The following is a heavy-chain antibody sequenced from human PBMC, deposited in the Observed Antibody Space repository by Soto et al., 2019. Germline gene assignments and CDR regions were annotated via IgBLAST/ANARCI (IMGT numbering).Heavy chain of an antibody. CDR3: AXDVXSSVF. J-gene: IGHJ4*02. D-gene: IGHD3-10*01. Sequence: QVQLQESGPGLVKPSETLSLTCTVSGGSISSYYWSWIRQPPGKGLEWIGYIYYSGSTNXNPXXXXXVTXXXXXXXXXXXXXXXXXXAADTAVYYCAXDVXSSVFWGQGTLVTVSS. V-gene: IGHV4-59*01. CDR2: IYYSGST. CDR1: GGSISSYY.